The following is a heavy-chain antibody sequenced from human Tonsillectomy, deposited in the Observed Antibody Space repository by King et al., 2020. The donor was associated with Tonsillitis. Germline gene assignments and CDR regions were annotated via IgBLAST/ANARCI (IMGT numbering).Heavy chain of an antibody. CDR3: ARRGDGYNYAFDI. Sequence: VQLVDSGAEVKKPGESLKISCKGSGYSFTSYWIGWVRPMPGKGLEWMGILSPGYSDTPYSPSFQGQVTISADKSISTAYLQWSSLKASDTAMYYCARRGDGYNYAFDIWGQGTMVIVSS. CDR1: GYSFTSYW. V-gene: IGHV5-51*01. J-gene: IGHJ3*02. CDR2: LSPGYSDT. D-gene: IGHD5-24*01.